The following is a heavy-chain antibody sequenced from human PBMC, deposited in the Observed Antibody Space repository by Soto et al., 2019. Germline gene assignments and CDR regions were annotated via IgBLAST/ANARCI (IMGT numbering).Heavy chain of an antibody. Sequence: PSETLSLTCTVSGGSISSGDYYWSWIRQPPGKGLEWIGYIYYSGSTNYNPSLKSRVTISVDTSKNQFSLKLSSVTAADTAVYYCARAVVRYSYGPTEPYYFDYWGQGTLVTVSS. CDR2: IYYSGST. V-gene: IGHV4-61*08. D-gene: IGHD5-18*01. CDR1: GGSISSGDYY. J-gene: IGHJ4*02. CDR3: ARAVVRYSYGPTEPYYFDY.